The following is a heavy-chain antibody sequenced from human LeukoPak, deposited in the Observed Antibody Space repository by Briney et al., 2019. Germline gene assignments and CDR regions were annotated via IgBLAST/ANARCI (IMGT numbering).Heavy chain of an antibody. CDR1: GFTFSSYA. J-gene: IGHJ5*02. Sequence: PGGSLRLSCAASGFTFSSYAMSWVRQAPGKGLEWVSTISGSGGNTYYADSVKGRFTISRDNSKSTLYLQMSSLRAEDTAVYYCAEFGILGQPNWFDPWGQGTRVTVSS. V-gene: IGHV3-23*01. CDR3: AEFGILGQPNWFDP. D-gene: IGHD3-10*01. CDR2: ISGSGGNT.